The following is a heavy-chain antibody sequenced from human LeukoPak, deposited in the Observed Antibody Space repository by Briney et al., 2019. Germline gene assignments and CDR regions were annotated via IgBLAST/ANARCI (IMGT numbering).Heavy chain of an antibody. J-gene: IGHJ4*02. V-gene: IGHV4-38-2*02. CDR2: IYHSGST. CDR3: ASRYSGYETLGTHFDY. CDR1: GYSISSGYY. Sequence: SETLSLTCTVSGYSISSGYYWGWIRQPPGKGLEWIGSIYHSGSTYYNPSLKSRVTISVDTSKNQFSLKLSSVTAADTAVYYCASRYSGYETLGTHFDYWGQGTLVTVSS. D-gene: IGHD5-12*01.